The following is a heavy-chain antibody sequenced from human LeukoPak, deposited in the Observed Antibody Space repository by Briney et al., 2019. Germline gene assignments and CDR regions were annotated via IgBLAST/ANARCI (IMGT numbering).Heavy chain of an antibody. CDR3: ARDSGPDAFDI. Sequence: GGSLRLSCAASGFTVSSNYMSWVRQAPGKGLEWVSVIYSGGSTYYADSVKGRLTISRDNSKNTLYLQMISLKAEDAAVYYCARDSGPDAFDIWGQGTMVTVSS. V-gene: IGHV3-66*02. J-gene: IGHJ3*02. CDR1: GFTVSSNY. CDR2: IYSGGST. D-gene: IGHD1-26*01.